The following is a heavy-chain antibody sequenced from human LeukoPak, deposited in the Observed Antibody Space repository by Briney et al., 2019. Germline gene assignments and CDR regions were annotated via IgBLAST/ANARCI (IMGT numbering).Heavy chain of an antibody. CDR1: GGSITRYY. V-gene: IGHV4-59*08. CDR2: VDYSGST. CDR3: ARLNGGN. D-gene: IGHD4-23*01. J-gene: IGHJ4*02. Sequence: SETLSLTCTVSGGSITRYYWSWIRRPPGKGLEWLAYVDYSGSTAYNPSLNGRITISPDTSKNQFSLKLRSVTAADTAVYYCARLNGGNWGPGILVTVSS.